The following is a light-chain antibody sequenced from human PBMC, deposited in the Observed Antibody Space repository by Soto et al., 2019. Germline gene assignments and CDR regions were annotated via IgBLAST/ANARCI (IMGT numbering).Light chain of an antibody. V-gene: IGKV3-11*01. CDR1: QTIDNT. CDR3: QQRSNWTSIT. J-gene: IGKJ5*01. Sequence: EIVMTQSPATLSLSPGERATLSCRASQTIDNTLAWYQRKPGQAPRLLIYGASNRATGVPARFSGSGSGTDFTLTISSLEPEDFAVYYCQQRSNWTSITFGQGTRLEIK. CDR2: GAS.